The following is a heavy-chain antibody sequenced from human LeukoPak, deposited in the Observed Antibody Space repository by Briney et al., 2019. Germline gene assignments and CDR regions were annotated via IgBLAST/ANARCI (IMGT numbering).Heavy chain of an antibody. CDR3: ARSVLTVNSRYYYYYYGMDV. CDR2: IIPILGTA. Sequence: ASVKVSCKASGGTFSSYAISWVRQAPGHGLEWMGGIIPILGTANYAQKFQGRVTITADESTSTAYMELSSLRSEDTAVYYCARSVLTVNSRYYYYYYGMDVWGQGATVTVSS. V-gene: IGHV1-69*13. J-gene: IGHJ6*02. D-gene: IGHD4-11*01. CDR1: GGTFSSYA.